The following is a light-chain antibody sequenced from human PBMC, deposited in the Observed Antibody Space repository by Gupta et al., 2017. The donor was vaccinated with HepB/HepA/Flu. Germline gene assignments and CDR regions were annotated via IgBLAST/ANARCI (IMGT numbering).Light chain of an antibody. CDR2: GNS. J-gene: IGLJ2*01. CDR1: SSNIGAGYA. V-gene: IGLV1-40*01. Sequence: QSVLTQPPSVSGAPGQRVTISCTGSSSNIGAGYAVHWYQQLTGKAPKLLIYGNSNRPSGVPDRFSGSKSGTSASLAITGLQAEDEADDYCQSYDSSPSGYVVFGGGTKRTVL. CDR3: QSYDSSPSGYVV.